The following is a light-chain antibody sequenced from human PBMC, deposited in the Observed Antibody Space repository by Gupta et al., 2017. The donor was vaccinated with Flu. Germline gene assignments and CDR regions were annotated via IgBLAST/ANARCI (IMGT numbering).Light chain of an antibody. Sequence: DIALTQSPATLPLSPGARATLSCRASQSVSSYLAWYQQKPGQAPRLLIYDASNRATGIPARFSGSGSGTDFTLTISSLEPEDFAVYYCQQRSNWPPRITFGQGTRLEIK. CDR3: QQRSNWPPRIT. V-gene: IGKV3-11*01. J-gene: IGKJ5*01. CDR2: DAS. CDR1: QSVSSY.